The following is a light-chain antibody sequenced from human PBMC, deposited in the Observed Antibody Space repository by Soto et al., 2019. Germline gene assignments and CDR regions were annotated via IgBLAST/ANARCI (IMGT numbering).Light chain of an antibody. Sequence: EIVLTQSPGTLSLAAGESATLSCRASQSVSSSYLAWYQQKPGQAPRLLIYGASSRATGIPDRFSGSGSGTDFTLTISRLAPEDFAVYYCQQYGSSPTFGQGTKVEIK. V-gene: IGKV3-20*01. J-gene: IGKJ1*01. CDR1: QSVSSSY. CDR2: GAS. CDR3: QQYGSSPT.